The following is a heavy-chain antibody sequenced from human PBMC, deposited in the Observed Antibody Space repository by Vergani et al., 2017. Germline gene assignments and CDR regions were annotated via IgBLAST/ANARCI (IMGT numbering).Heavy chain of an antibody. J-gene: IGHJ1*01. CDR3: AKGRIFVVPAAKQYFQH. V-gene: IGHV3-23*01. D-gene: IGHD2-2*01. CDR1: GFTFSSYA. Sequence: EVQLLESGGGLVQPGGSLRLSCAASGFTFSSYAMSWVRQAPGKGLEWVSAISGSGGSTYYADSVKGRFTISRDNSKNTLYLQMNRLRAEDTAVYYCAKGRIFVVPAAKQYFQHWGQGTLVTVSS. CDR2: ISGSGGST.